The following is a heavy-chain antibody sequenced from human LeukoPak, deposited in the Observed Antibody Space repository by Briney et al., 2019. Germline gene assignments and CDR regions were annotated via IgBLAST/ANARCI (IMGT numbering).Heavy chain of an antibody. CDR1: GGSISSSNW. V-gene: IGHV4-4*02. CDR2: IYHSGST. Sequence: PSGTLSLTCAVSGGSISSSNWWSWVRQPPGKGLEWIGEIYHSGSTNYNPSLKSRVTISVDKSKNQFSLKLSSVTAADTAVYYCARDGSIAAAGYFDCWGQGTLVTVSS. CDR3: ARDGSIAAAGYFDC. J-gene: IGHJ4*02. D-gene: IGHD6-13*01.